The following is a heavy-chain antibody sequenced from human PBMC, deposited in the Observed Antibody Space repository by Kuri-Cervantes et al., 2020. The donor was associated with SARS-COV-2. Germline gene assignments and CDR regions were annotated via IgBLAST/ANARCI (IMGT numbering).Heavy chain of an antibody. Sequence: GESLKISCAASGFTFSSYAMGWVRQAPGKGLEWVSVIYSGGSSTYYADSVKGRFTISRDNSKNTLYLQMNSLRAEDTAVYYCAKDRGALDYWGQGTLVTVSS. CDR2: IYSGGSST. V-gene: IGHV3-23*03. CDR3: AKDRGALDY. J-gene: IGHJ4*02. CDR1: GFTFSSYA. D-gene: IGHD1-26*01.